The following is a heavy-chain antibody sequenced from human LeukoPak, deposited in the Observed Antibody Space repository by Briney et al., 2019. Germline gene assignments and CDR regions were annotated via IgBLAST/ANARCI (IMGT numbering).Heavy chain of an antibody. CDR1: GYSISSGYY. V-gene: IGHV4-38-2*02. CDR3: ARERGGGYTKDYFDY. D-gene: IGHD2-15*01. J-gene: IGHJ4*02. CDR2: IYRSGTT. Sequence: SETLSLTCTVSGYSISSGYYWGWIRQPPGKGLEWIGSIYRSGTTYYNSSLKSRVTMSVDTSKNQFSLKLSSVTAADTAVYYCARERGGGYTKDYFDYWGQGTLVTVSS.